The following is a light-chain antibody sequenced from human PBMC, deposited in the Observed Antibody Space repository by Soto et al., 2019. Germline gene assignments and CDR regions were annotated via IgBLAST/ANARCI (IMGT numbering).Light chain of an antibody. V-gene: IGLV2-8*01. CDR2: EVT. J-gene: IGLJ1*01. Sequence: QSVLTQPPSASGSPGQSVTISCTGTTSDIGAYNYVSWYQQRTGKAPKLIISEVTRRPSGVPDRIFGSKSYTTASLTVSGLQAEDEADYYCSSFAGTNSFVFGTGTKLTVL. CDR3: SSFAGTNSFV. CDR1: TSDIGAYNY.